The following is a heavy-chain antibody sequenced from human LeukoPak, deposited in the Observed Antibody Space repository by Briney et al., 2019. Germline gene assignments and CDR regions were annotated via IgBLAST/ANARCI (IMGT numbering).Heavy chain of an antibody. CDR1: GFTFSSYG. Sequence: GGSLRLSCAASGFTFSSYGMHWVRQAPGKGLEWVSVIYSGGSTYYADSVKGRFTISRDNSKNTLYLQMNSLRAEDTAVYYCARVLRAFDIWGQGTMVTVSS. D-gene: IGHD3-10*01. J-gene: IGHJ3*02. V-gene: IGHV3-66*01. CDR2: IYSGGST. CDR3: ARVLRAFDI.